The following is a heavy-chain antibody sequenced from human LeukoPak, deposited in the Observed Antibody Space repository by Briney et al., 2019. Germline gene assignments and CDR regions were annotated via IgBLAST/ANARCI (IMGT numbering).Heavy chain of an antibody. Sequence: ASVKVSCKASGYTFTGHYMHWVRQAPGQGLEWVGWIKPDTGVTYYAQNFQGRFTITTDTSISTVYMELSSLRSDDTAVYYCARDNNWGPDYWGQGTLVTVSS. CDR3: ARDNNWGPDY. J-gene: IGHJ4*02. CDR2: IKPDTGVT. D-gene: IGHD7-27*01. V-gene: IGHV1-2*02. CDR1: GYTFTGHY.